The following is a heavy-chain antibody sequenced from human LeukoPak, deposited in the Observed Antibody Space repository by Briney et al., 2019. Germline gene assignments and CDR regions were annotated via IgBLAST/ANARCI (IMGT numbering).Heavy chain of an antibody. D-gene: IGHD1-20*01. Sequence: GASVKVSCKASGYTFTRYGISWVRQAPGQGLEWMAWIDTSNGNTDYAQKFRDRLTMTTDTSTTTGYMELRSLRSDDTAIYYCARYNWIAERYFHLWGQGTLVSVSS. CDR3: ARYNWIAERYFHL. J-gene: IGHJ1*01. CDR1: GYTFTRYG. V-gene: IGHV1-18*01. CDR2: IDTSNGNT.